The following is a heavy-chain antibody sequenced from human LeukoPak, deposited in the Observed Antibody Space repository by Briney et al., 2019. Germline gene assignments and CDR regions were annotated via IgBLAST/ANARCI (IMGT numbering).Heavy chain of an antibody. CDR2: ISSSSYI. D-gene: IGHD2-2*01. CDR3: ARAGVVVPAAMRYFDY. J-gene: IGHJ4*02. V-gene: IGHV3-21*01. CDR1: GFTFSSYS. Sequence: GGSLRLSCAASGFTFSSYSMNWVRQAPGKGLEWVSSISSSSYIYYADPVKGRFTISRDNAKNSLYLQMNSLRAEDTAVYYCARAGVVVPAAMRYFDYWGQGTLVTVSS.